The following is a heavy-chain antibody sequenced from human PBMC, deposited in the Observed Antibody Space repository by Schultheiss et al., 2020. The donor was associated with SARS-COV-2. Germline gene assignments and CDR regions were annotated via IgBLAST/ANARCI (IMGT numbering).Heavy chain of an antibody. CDR2: MNPNTGVT. D-gene: IGHD3-22*01. Sequence: ASVKVSCKASGYTFTNYYIHWVRQAPGQGLEWMGRMNPNTGVTKFAQKFQGRVTMTRDTSISTAYMELSSLGSDDTALYYCARANYYESGGYYFDYFDPWGQGTLVTVSS. V-gene: IGHV1-2*06. CDR3: ARANYYESGGYYFDYFDP. CDR1: GYTFTNYY. J-gene: IGHJ5*02.